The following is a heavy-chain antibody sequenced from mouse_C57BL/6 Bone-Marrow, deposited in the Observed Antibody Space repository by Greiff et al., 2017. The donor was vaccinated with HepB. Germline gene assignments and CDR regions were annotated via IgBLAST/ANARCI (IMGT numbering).Heavy chain of an antibody. Sequence: QVQLKQPGAELVRPGTSVKLSCKASGYTFTSYWMHWVKQRPGQGLEWIGVIDPSDSYTNYNQKFKGKATLTVDTSSSTAYMQLSSLTSEDSAVYYCARRLLPNWYFDVWGTGTTVTVSS. CDR2: IDPSDSYT. CDR1: GYTFTSYW. J-gene: IGHJ1*03. CDR3: ARRLLPNWYFDV. V-gene: IGHV1-59*01. D-gene: IGHD2-3*01.